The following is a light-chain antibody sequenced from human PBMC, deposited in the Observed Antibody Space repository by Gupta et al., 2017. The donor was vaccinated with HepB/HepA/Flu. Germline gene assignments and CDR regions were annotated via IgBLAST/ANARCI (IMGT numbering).Light chain of an antibody. CDR1: RSVLHSSNNKNY. CDR3: QQFLTARGCN. CDR2: WAT. Sequence: DIVMTQSPDSLAVSLGERATINCKSSRSVLHSSNNKNYLAWYQQKPGQPPKLLIYWATTRESGVPDRFSGSGSATDFTLTISSLQAEDVAVYYCQQFLTARGCNFGQGTKLEIK. J-gene: IGKJ2*02. V-gene: IGKV4-1*01.